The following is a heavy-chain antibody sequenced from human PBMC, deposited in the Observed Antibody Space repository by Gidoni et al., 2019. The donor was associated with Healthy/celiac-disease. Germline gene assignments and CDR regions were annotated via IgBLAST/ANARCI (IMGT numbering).Heavy chain of an antibody. J-gene: IGHJ3*02. V-gene: IGHV1-69*01. Sequence: QVQLVQSGAEVKKPGSSVKVSCKASGGTFSSYAISWVRQAPGQGLEWMGGIIPIFGTANYAQKFQGRVTITADESTSTAYVELGSLRSEDTAVYYCARDPPPGYYYDSSGYYHDAFDIWGQGTMVTVSS. CDR1: GGTFSSYA. CDR2: IIPIFGTA. D-gene: IGHD3-22*01. CDR3: ARDPPPGYYYDSSGYYHDAFDI.